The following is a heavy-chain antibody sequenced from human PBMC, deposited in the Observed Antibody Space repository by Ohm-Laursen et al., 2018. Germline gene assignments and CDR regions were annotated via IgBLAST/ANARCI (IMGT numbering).Heavy chain of an antibody. CDR1: GFTFTHYY. Sequence: SLRLSCSASGFTFTHYYMSWVRQAPGKGLEWVSSISSSSSYIYYADSVKGRFTISRDNSKNTLYLQMNSLRAEDTAVYYCAKWSVPSRHLGYWGQGTLVTVSS. J-gene: IGHJ4*02. D-gene: IGHD1-26*01. CDR3: AKWSVPSRHLGY. V-gene: IGHV3-23*01. CDR2: ISSSSSYI.